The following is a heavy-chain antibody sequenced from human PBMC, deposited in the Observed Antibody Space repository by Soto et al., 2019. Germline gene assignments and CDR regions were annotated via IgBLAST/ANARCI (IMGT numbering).Heavy chain of an antibody. J-gene: IGHJ4*02. CDR3: TTYSGSSPE. D-gene: IGHD6-13*01. CDR1: GFTFSNAW. Sequence: EVQLVGSGGGLVKPGGSLRLSCAASGFTFSNAWMNWVRQAPGKGLEWVGRIKRKIDGETTEYASPVKDRFTISRDDSKNTMFLQMNSLETEDTGVYYCTTYSGSSPEWGQGTLVTVSS. CDR2: IKRKIDGETT. V-gene: IGHV3-15*07.